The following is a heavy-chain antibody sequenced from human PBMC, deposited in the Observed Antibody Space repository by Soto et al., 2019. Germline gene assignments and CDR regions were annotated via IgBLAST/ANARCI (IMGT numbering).Heavy chain of an antibody. CDR3: ARPNYYYSSGYYYPKDDYYYGMDV. J-gene: IGHJ6*02. CDR1: GYSFTSYW. V-gene: IGHV5-51*01. D-gene: IGHD3-22*01. Sequence: GESLKISCKGSGYSFTSYWIRWVRQMPGKGLEWMGIIYPGDSDTRYSPSFQGQVTISADKSISTAYLQWSSLKASDTAMYYCARPNYYYSSGYYYPKDDYYYGMDVWGQGTTVTVSS. CDR2: IYPGDSDT.